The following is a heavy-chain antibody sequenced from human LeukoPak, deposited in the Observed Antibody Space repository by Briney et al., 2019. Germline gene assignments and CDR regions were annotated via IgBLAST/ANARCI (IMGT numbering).Heavy chain of an antibody. CDR3: AIGYCSGGSCYSGDAFDI. J-gene: IGHJ3*02. D-gene: IGHD2-15*01. V-gene: IGHV4-39*01. CDR1: GGSISGSSYY. CDR2: IYYSGST. Sequence: PSETLSLTCTVSGGSISGSSYYWGWTRQPPGKGLEWIGSIYYSGSTYYNPSLKSRVTISVDTSKNQFSLKLSSVTAADTAVYYCAIGYCSGGSCYSGDAFDIWGQGTMVTVSS.